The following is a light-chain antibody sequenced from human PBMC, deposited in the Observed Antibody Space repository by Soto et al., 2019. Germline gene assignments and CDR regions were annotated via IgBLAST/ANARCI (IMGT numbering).Light chain of an antibody. CDR1: SSDVGGYIY. CDR3: SSYTSDSSYV. CDR2: EIN. V-gene: IGLV2-14*01. J-gene: IGLJ1*01. Sequence: QSVLTQPASVSGSPGQSITISCTGTSSDVGGYIYVSWYRQDPGKAPKLMIYEINNRPSGVSNRFSGSRSGNTASLFISGLQAEDEADYYCSSYTSDSSYVFGSGTKVTVL.